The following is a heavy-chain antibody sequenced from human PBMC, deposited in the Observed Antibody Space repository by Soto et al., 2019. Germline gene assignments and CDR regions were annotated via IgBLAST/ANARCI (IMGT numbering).Heavy chain of an antibody. V-gene: IGHV1-18*04. D-gene: IGHD3-3*01. CDR3: ARERFSPYTYYFDY. Sequence: ASVKASCKASGYTFTSYGISWLGQAPGQGLEWMGWISAYNGNTNYAQKLQGRVTMTTDTSTSTAYMELRSLRSDDTAVYYCARERFSPYTYYFDYWGQGTLVTVSS. CDR2: ISAYNGNT. CDR1: GYTFTSYG. J-gene: IGHJ4*02.